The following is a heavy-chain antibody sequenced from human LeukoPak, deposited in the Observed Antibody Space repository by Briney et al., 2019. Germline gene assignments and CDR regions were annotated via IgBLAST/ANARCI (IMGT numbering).Heavy chain of an antibody. CDR3: TTRSGDFWSGFVN. D-gene: IGHD3-3*01. V-gene: IGHV1-24*01. J-gene: IGHJ4*02. CDR2: FDPEEAKM. CDR1: RNSLSELS. Sequence: ASVKVSCKVSRNSLSELSIQWVRQAPGKGLECMGGFDPEEAKMVYAQNFQGRVTMTEDSSTQTAYMELSGLTSDDTAVYYCTTRSGDFWSGFVNWGQGTLVTVSS.